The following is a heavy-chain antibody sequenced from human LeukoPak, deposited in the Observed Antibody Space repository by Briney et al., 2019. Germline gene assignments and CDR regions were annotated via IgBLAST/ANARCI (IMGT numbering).Heavy chain of an antibody. Sequence: GGSLRLSCSASGFIFSSYWMSWVRQAPGKGLEWVATIKQDASEKYYVDSVEGRFIISRDNAKNSQYLQVNSLRAEDTAIYHCARQTSGRYSAYFDSWGQGILVTVSS. J-gene: IGHJ5*01. V-gene: IGHV3-7*01. D-gene: IGHD6-19*01. CDR2: IKQDASEK. CDR3: ARQTSGRYSAYFDS. CDR1: GFIFSSYW.